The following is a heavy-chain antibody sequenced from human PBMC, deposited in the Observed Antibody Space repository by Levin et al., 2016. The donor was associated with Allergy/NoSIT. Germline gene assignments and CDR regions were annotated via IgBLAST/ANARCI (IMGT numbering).Heavy chain of an antibody. J-gene: IGHJ6*03. D-gene: IGHD6-13*01. Sequence: WVRQAPGQGLEWMGRINPNSGGTNYAQKFQGRVTMTRDTSISTAYMELSRLRSDDTAVYYCARYGVRSSRRDHYYMDVWGKGTTVTVSS. CDR2: INPNSGGT. V-gene: IGHV1-2*06. CDR3: ARYGVRSSRRDHYYMDV.